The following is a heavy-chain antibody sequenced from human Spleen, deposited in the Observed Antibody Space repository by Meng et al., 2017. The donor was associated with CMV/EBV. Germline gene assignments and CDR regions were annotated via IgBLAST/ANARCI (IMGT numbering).Heavy chain of an antibody. Sequence: GGSLRLSCAASGFTFSSYWMHWVRQAPGKGLVWVSRINGEGSSTDYADSVRGRFTISRDNAKNTLYLQMNSLRAEDTAVYYCVRSFWNRYFDYWGQGTLVTVSS. CDR2: INGEGSST. CDR1: GFTFSSYW. J-gene: IGHJ4*02. D-gene: IGHD1/OR15-1a*01. CDR3: VRSFWNRYFDY. V-gene: IGHV3-74*01.